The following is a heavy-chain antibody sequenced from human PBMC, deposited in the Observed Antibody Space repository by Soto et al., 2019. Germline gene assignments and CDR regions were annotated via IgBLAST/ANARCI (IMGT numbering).Heavy chain of an antibody. D-gene: IGHD6-13*01. CDR3: ARVIAAAGTYYYYGMDV. V-gene: IGHV3-21*04. Sequence: GRSLRRSSSASGFTCSSISLNWVRQAPGKGLEWFSSISSRSSYIYYADSGKGRFNIPRDNAKNSLYLQMSSLRSEDTAVYYCARVIAAAGTYYYYGMDVWGQGTTVTVSS. J-gene: IGHJ6*02. CDR1: GFTCSSIS. CDR2: ISSRSSYI.